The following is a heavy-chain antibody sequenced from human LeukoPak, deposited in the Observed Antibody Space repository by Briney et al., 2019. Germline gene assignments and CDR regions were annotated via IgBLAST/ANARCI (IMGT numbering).Heavy chain of an antibody. CDR3: AKGYYDYVWGSYYFDY. CDR1: GFTFSSYA. CDR2: ISGSRGST. V-gene: IGHV3-23*01. Sequence: GGSLRLSCAASGFTFSSYAMSWVRQAPGKGLEWVSAISGSRGSTYYADSVKGRFTISRDNSRDTLYLQMNSLRAEDTAVYYCAKGYYDYVWGSYYFDYWGQGTPVTVSS. D-gene: IGHD3-16*01. J-gene: IGHJ4*02.